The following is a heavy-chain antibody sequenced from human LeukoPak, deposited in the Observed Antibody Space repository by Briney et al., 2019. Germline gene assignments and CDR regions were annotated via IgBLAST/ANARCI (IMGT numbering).Heavy chain of an antibody. CDR3: ARGRSITLLRGVAMSDGFDI. V-gene: IGHV3-21*01. D-gene: IGHD3-10*01. CDR1: GFTFSSYA. CDR2: IDTSCTYI. J-gene: IGHJ3*02. Sequence: GGSLRLSCAASGFTFSSYAMSWVRQAPGKGLEWVSFIDTSCTYIYYGESMKGRFTISRDNAKNSLYLQMNGLRAEDTAVYYCARGRSITLLRGVAMSDGFDIWGQGTMVAVSS.